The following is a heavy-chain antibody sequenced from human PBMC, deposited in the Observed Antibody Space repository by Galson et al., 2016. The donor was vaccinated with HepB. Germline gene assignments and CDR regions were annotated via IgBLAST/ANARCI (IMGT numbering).Heavy chain of an antibody. Sequence: SLRLSCAASGFTFEDYVIHWVRQAPGKGLEWVSLINCDGSAAFYTDSVKGRFTISRDNRKNSLYPQMNSLTTEDTAFYFCGNASGSDYFFEHWGQGTLVTVSS. CDR3: GNASGSDYFFEH. CDR2: INCDGSAA. V-gene: IGHV3-43D*03. CDR1: GFTFEDYV. J-gene: IGHJ4*02. D-gene: IGHD1-26*01.